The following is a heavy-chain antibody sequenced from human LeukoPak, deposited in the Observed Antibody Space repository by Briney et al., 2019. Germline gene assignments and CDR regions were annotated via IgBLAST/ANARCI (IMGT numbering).Heavy chain of an antibody. Sequence: GSVKVSCKASGYTFTSYGISWVRQAPGQGIEWMGGISAYSGNTNYAQKLQGRVTMTTDTSTSTAYMELRSLRSDDTAVYYCARGGAVEMATIKGWFDPWGQGTLVTVSS. J-gene: IGHJ5*02. CDR2: ISAYSGNT. CDR3: ARGGAVEMATIKGWFDP. D-gene: IGHD5-24*01. V-gene: IGHV1-18*01. CDR1: GYTFTSYG.